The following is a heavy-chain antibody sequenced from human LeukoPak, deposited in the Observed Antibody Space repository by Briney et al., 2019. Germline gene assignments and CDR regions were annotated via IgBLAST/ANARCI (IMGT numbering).Heavy chain of an antibody. CDR3: AHRVPSYSSSWYVFDY. J-gene: IGHJ4*02. CDR1: EFSLSTGGVG. CDR2: IYWDDDK. D-gene: IGHD6-13*01. V-gene: IGHV2-5*02. Sequence: SGPTLVKPTQTLTLTCTFSEFSLSTGGVGVGWIRQPPGKALEWLALIYWDDDKRYSPSLKSRLTITKDTSKNQVVLTMTNMDPVDTATYYCAHRVPSYSSSWYVFDYWGQGTLVTVSS.